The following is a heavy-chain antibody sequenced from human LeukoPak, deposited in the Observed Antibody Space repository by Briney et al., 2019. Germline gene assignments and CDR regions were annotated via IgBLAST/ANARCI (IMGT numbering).Heavy chain of an antibody. V-gene: IGHV3-23*01. D-gene: IGHD6-19*01. CDR2: ISGSGGST. Sequence: GGSLRLSSTASGFTFSSYAMSWVRQAPGKGLEWVSAISGSGGSTYYADSVKGRFTISRDNSKNTLYLQMNSLRAEDTAVYYCAKDADSSGWYVNWFDLWGQGTLVTVSS. J-gene: IGHJ5*02. CDR3: AKDADSSGWYVNWFDL. CDR1: GFTFSSYA.